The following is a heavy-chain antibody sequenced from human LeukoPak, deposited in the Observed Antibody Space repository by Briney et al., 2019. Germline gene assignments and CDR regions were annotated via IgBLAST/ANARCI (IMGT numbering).Heavy chain of an antibody. V-gene: IGHV3-23*01. Sequence: PGGSLRLSCVASGFNFNIYHMTWVRQAPGEGLEWVSIITFSADTTYYADSVKGRFTISRDNSKNTLYLQMNSLRAEDTAVYYCAKKSQSSDRGAFDIWGQGTMVTVSS. D-gene: IGHD3-10*01. CDR2: ITFSADTT. CDR1: GFNFNIYH. J-gene: IGHJ3*02. CDR3: AKKSQSSDRGAFDI.